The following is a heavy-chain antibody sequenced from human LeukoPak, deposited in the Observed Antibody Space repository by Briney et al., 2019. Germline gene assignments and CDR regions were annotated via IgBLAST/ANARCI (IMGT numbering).Heavy chain of an antibody. CDR2: IYSGDST. D-gene: IGHD3-22*01. CDR1: GFTVSSNY. V-gene: IGHV3-53*05. J-gene: IGHJ4*02. Sequence: GGSLRLSCAASGFTVSSNYVSWVRQAPGKGLEWVSVIYSGDSTSYADSVKGRFTISRDNSKNTLYLQMNSLRAEDTAVYYCARGDYYDTSGYLNWGQGTLVTVSS. CDR3: ARGDYYDTSGYLN.